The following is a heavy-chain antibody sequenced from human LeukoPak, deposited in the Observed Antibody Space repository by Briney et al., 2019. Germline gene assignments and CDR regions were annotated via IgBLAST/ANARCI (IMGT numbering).Heavy chain of an antibody. CDR1: GGTFISYA. CDR2: IIPILGIA. V-gene: IGHV1-69*04. J-gene: IGHJ4*02. CDR3: ASEEQQLEGGLDY. Sequence: SVKVSCKASGGTFISYAISWVRQAPGQGLEWMGRIIPILGIANYAQKFQGRVTITADKSTSTAYMELSSLRSEDTAVYYCASEEQQLEGGLDYWGQGTLVTVSS. D-gene: IGHD6-13*01.